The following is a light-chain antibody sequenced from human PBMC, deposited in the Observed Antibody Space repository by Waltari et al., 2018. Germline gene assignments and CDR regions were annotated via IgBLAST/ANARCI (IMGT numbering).Light chain of an antibody. CDR2: EDN. Sequence: NFMLTPPHSVSESLGKTVTISCTGSGANIANNYVQWYQQRPGSAPTTVISEDNRRPAGVPDRFSGSIDSASSSASLTISGLKTEDEADYYCQSYDHNNVLFGGGTKLTVL. CDR1: GANIANNY. V-gene: IGLV6-57*02. J-gene: IGLJ2*01. CDR3: QSYDHNNVL.